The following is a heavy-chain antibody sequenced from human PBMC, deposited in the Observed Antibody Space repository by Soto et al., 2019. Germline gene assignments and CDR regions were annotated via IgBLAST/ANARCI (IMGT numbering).Heavy chain of an antibody. Sequence: PGGSLRLSCAASGFTFSSYAMSWVRQAPGKGLEWVSAISGSGGSTYYADSVKGRFTISRDNSKNTLYLQMNSLRAEDTAVYYCAKDQEPLTIFGAPSRYDAFDIWGQGTMVTVSS. CDR1: GFTFSSYA. CDR3: AKDQEPLTIFGAPSRYDAFDI. J-gene: IGHJ3*02. CDR2: ISGSGGST. V-gene: IGHV3-23*01. D-gene: IGHD3-3*01.